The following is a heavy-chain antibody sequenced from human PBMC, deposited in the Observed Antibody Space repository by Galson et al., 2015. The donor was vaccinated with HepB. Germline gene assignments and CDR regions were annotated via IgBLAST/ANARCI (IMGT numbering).Heavy chain of an antibody. CDR1: GFTFSSYG. CDR3: AKGGRGTYYYGMDV. V-gene: IGHV3-23*01. D-gene: IGHD3-16*01. Sequence: SLSLSCAVSGFTFSSYGMHWVRQAPGKGLEWVSAISGSGGSTCYADSVKGRFTISRDNSKNTLYLQMNSLRAEDTAVYYCAKGGRGTYYYGMDVWGQGTTVTVSS. CDR2: ISGSGGST. J-gene: IGHJ6*02.